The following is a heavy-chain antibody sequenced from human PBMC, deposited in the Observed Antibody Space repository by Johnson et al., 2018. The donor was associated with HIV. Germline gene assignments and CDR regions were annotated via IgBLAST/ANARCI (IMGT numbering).Heavy chain of an antibody. CDR3: AKDVRISS. Sequence: MLLVESGGGVVQPGRSLRLSCAASGFTFSSYWMSWVRQAPGKGLEWVSYISMSGRTIYYADSVKGRFTISRDNAKNSLYLQMNSLRAEDTAVYYCAKDVRISSWGQGTMVIVSS. J-gene: IGHJ3*01. CDR1: GFTFSSYW. V-gene: IGHV3-48*04. D-gene: IGHD1-14*01. CDR2: ISMSGRTI.